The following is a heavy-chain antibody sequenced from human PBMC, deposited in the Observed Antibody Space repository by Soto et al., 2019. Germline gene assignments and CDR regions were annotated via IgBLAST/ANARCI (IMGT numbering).Heavy chain of an antibody. CDR3: ATLTKEDYGDGVWWFDP. V-gene: IGHV4-31*03. CDR2: IYYSGST. J-gene: IGHJ5*02. Sequence: QVQLQESGPGLVKPSQTLSLTCTVSGGSISSGGYYWSWIRQHPGKGLEWIGYIYYSGSTYYNPSLKSRVTISVDTSKNQFSLRLSSVTAADTAVYYCATLTKEDYGDGVWWFDPWGQGTLVTVSS. D-gene: IGHD4-17*01. CDR1: GGSISSGGYY.